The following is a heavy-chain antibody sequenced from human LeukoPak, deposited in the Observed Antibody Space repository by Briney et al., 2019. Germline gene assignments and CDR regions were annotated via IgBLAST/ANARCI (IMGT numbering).Heavy chain of an antibody. D-gene: IGHD2-2*01. CDR2: IYYSGTT. Sequence: SETLSLTCTVSGGSISSLYWSWIRQPPGKGLEWIGYIYYSGTTNYNPSLKSRVTISVDRSKNQFSLRLSSVTAADTAVYYCARGSSTSTIDYWGQGTLVTVST. CDR3: ARGSSTSTIDY. CDR1: GGSISSLY. J-gene: IGHJ4*02. V-gene: IGHV4-59*11.